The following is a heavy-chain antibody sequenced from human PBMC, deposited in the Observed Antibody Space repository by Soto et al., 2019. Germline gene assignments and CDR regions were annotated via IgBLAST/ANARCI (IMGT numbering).Heavy chain of an antibody. J-gene: IGHJ4*02. Sequence: QVQLVQSGAEVKEPGSSVKVSCKASGGTFSSYTISWVRQAPGQGLEWMGRILPTLGLVKYAQKFQGRVAITADKATSTASMELSSLSSEDTAVYYCARSTTVVTPWEGWGQGTLVTVSS. V-gene: IGHV1-69*02. D-gene: IGHD4-17*01. CDR1: GGTFSSYT. CDR2: ILPTLGLV. CDR3: ARSTTVVTPWEG.